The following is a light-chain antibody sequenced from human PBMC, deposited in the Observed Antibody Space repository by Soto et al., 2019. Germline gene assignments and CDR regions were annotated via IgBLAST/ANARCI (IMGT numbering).Light chain of an antibody. CDR2: DAS. Sequence: DIQMTQSSSSLSASVGDRVTITCRASQDISNHLAWFQQKPGKAPKSLIYDASSLQSGVPSNFSGSASGTDFTLTISSLQPEDCATYYCQQYHSYPVTFGGGTKVEI. V-gene: IGKV1-16*02. CDR1: QDISNH. CDR3: QQYHSYPVT. J-gene: IGKJ4*01.